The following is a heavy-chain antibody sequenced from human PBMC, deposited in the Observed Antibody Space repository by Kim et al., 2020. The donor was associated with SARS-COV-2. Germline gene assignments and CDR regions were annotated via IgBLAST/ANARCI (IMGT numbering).Heavy chain of an antibody. D-gene: IGHD3-3*01. Sequence: ASVKVSCKASGYTFTGYYMHWVRQAPGQGLEWMGRINPNSGGTNYAQKFQGRVTMTRDTSISTAYMELSRLRSDDTAVYYCARDASYDFWSGYGALDAFDIWGQGTMVTVSS. CDR2: INPNSGGT. J-gene: IGHJ3*02. CDR1: GYTFTGYY. V-gene: IGHV1-2*06. CDR3: ARDASYDFWSGYGALDAFDI.